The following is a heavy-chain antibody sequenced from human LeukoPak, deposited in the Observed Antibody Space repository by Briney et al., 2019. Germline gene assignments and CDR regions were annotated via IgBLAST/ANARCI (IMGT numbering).Heavy chain of an antibody. CDR2: IYYSGST. D-gene: IGHD5-18*01. J-gene: IGHJ4*02. CDR1: GGSISSSSYY. CDR3: ARCGYSSGPPDV. Sequence: SETLSLTCTVSGGSISSSSYYWGWIRQPPGKGLEWIGSIYYSGSTYYNPSLKSRVTISVDTSKNQFSLKLSSVTAADTAVYYCARCGYSSGPPDVWGQGTLVTVSS. V-gene: IGHV4-39*01.